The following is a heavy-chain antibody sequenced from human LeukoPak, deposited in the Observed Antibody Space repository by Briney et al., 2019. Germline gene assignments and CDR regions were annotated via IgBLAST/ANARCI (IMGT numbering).Heavy chain of an antibody. V-gene: IGHV1-8*03. CDR1: GYTFTGYY. Sequence: ASVKVSCKASGYTFTGYYMHWVRQATGQGLEWMGWMNPNSGNTGYAQKFQGRVTITRNTSISTAYMELSSLRSEDTAVYYCARGWYYDSSGYYADAFDIWGQGTMVTVSS. J-gene: IGHJ3*02. CDR3: ARGWYYDSSGYYADAFDI. CDR2: MNPNSGNT. D-gene: IGHD3-22*01.